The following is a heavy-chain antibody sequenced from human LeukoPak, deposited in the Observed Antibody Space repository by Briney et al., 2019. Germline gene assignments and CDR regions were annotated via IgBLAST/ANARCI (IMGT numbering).Heavy chain of an antibody. Sequence: GGSLRLSCAASGFTFSSYSMIWVRQAPGKGLEWVSYISSSSTTIYYADSVKGRFTISRDNAKNSLYLQMNSLRAEDTAVYYCARDRHRYHYDGSGYPPYWGQGTLVTVSS. J-gene: IGHJ4*02. CDR3: ARDRHRYHYDGSGYPPY. V-gene: IGHV3-48*01. CDR1: GFTFSSYS. CDR2: ISSSSTTI. D-gene: IGHD3-22*01.